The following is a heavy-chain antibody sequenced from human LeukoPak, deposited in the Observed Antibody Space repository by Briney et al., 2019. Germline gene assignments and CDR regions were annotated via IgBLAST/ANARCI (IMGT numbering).Heavy chain of an antibody. CDR2: ISFDGKVS. D-gene: IGHD7-27*01. CDR3: AKEFSATPRAAAQTGGAFDV. Sequence: GRSLRLSCAASGVTFNRYGMHWVRQAPGKGLEWVAVISFDGKVSYYADSVKGRFTISRDNSKNTLDLQMNSLRPEDTAVYYCAKEFSATPRAAAQTGGAFDVWGQGTMVTVSS. CDR1: GVTFNRYG. V-gene: IGHV3-30*18. J-gene: IGHJ3*01.